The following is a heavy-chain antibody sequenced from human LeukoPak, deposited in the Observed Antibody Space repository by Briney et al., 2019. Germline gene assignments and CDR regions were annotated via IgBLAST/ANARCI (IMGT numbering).Heavy chain of an antibody. J-gene: IGHJ6*03. CDR3: ARVPRSYYYYYYMDV. V-gene: IGHV4-61*02. CDR1: GGSISSGSYY. CDR2: IYTSGST. Sequence: SQTLSLTCTVSGGSISSGSYYWSWIRQPAGKGLEWIGRIYTSGSTNYNPSLKSRVTMSADTSKTQFSLKLSSVTAADTAVYYCARVPRSYYYYYYMDVWGKGTTVTVS.